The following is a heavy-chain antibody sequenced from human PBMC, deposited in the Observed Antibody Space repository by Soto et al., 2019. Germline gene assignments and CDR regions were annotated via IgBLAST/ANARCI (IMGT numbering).Heavy chain of an antibody. V-gene: IGHV3-33*01. CDR2: IWFDGSNK. D-gene: IGHD3-22*01. CDR3: ARDNSDSGGYYYFDY. J-gene: IGHJ4*02. Sequence: GGSLRLSCAASGFSFSTYGMHWVRQAPGKGLECVAVIWFDGSNKQYAGSVKGRFTISRDNSKNTLYLQMNSLIVEDTAVYYCARDNSDSGGYYYFDYWGQGTLVTVSS. CDR1: GFSFSTYG.